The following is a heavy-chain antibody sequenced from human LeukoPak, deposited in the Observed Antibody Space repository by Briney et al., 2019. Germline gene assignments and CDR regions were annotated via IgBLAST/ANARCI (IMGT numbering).Heavy chain of an antibody. Sequence: RTGGSLRLSCAASGFTFSSYAMSWVRQAPGKGLEWVSAISGSGGSTYYADSVKGRFTISRDNAKNTLYLQMNSLRAEDTAVYYCARDAPGNTALDYWGQGTLVTVSS. D-gene: IGHD5-18*01. CDR1: GFTFSSYA. V-gene: IGHV3-23*01. CDR2: ISGSGGST. CDR3: ARDAPGNTALDY. J-gene: IGHJ4*02.